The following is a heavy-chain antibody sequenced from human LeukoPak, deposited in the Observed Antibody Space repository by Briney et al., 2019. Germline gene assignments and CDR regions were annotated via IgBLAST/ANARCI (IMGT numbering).Heavy chain of an antibody. Sequence: PGGSLRLSCAASGFTFSNYAIHWVRQAPGKGLEFVSSISGNGGGTYYANSVKGRFTISRDNSKNTLYLQMGSLRAEDMAVYYCARGQTFLPPYNWFDPWGQGTLVTVSS. V-gene: IGHV3-64*01. CDR3: ARGQTFLPPYNWFDP. CDR1: GFTFSNYA. CDR2: ISGNGGGT. J-gene: IGHJ5*02.